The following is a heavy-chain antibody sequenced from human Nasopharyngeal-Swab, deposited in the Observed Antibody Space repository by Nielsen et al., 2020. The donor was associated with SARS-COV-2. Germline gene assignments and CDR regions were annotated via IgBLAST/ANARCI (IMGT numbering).Heavy chain of an antibody. CDR3: ARDPGIGYGMDV. Sequence: AVKVSCKAAGGTFSSYAISWVRQAPGQVLEWMGGIIPIFGTANYAQKFQGRVTITADESTSTAYMELSSLRSEDTAVYYCARDPGIGYGMDVWGQGTTVTVSS. CDR1: GGTFSSYA. J-gene: IGHJ6*02. CDR2: IIPIFGTA. D-gene: IGHD6-13*01. V-gene: IGHV1-69*13.